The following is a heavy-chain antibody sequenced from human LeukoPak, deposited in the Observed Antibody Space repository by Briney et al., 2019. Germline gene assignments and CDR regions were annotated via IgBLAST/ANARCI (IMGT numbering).Heavy chain of an antibody. D-gene: IGHD5-12*01. J-gene: IGHJ6*03. Sequence: SETLSLTCTVSGGSISSYYWSWIRQPPGKGLEWIGYIYYSGSTNYNPSLKSRVTISVDTSKNQFSLKLSSVTAADTAVYYCARDLTLRFAYYYYMDVWGKGTTVTVSS. V-gene: IGHV4-59*01. CDR1: GGSISSYY. CDR3: ARDLTLRFAYYYYMDV. CDR2: IYYSGST.